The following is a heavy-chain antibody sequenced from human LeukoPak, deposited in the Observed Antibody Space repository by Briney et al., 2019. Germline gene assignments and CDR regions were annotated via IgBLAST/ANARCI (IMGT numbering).Heavy chain of an antibody. CDR1: GFTFSSYG. CDR3: AKSTLDY. CDR2: ISYDGSNK. J-gene: IGHJ4*02. V-gene: IGHV3-30*18. Sequence: GRSLRLSCAASGFTFSSYGMHWVRQAPGKGLEWVAVISYDGSNKYYADSVKGRFTISRDNSKNTLYLQMNSLRAEDTAVYYCAKSTLDYWGQGTLVTGSS.